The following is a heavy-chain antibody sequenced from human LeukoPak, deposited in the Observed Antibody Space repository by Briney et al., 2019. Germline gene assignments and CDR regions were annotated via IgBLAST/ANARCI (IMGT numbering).Heavy chain of an antibody. CDR3: ARERYYGSGSAYNRVDY. CDR1: GGSISSSSYY. D-gene: IGHD3-10*01. Sequence: SETLSLTCTVSGGSISSSSYYWGWIRQPPGKGLEWIGEINHSGSTNYNPSLKSRVTISVDTSKNQFSLKLSSVTAADTAVYYCARERYYGSGSAYNRVDYWGQGTLVTVSS. V-gene: IGHV4-39*07. J-gene: IGHJ4*02. CDR2: INHSGST.